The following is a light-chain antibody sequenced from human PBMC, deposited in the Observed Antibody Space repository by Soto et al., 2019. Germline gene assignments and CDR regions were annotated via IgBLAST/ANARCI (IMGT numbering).Light chain of an antibody. J-gene: IGKJ1*01. CDR2: KAS. CDR1: QSISSW. V-gene: IGKV1-5*03. Sequence: DIQMTPSPSSLSASLGARVTITGRASQSISSWLAWYQQQPGKDPHLLIYKASSLESGVPSRFSGSGSGTEFTPTISSLQPDEFATDYCQQYNSYWTFGQGTKVDI. CDR3: QQYNSYWT.